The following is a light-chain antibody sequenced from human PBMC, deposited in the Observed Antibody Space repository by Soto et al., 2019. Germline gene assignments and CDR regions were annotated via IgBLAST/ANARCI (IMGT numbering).Light chain of an antibody. CDR1: SSDVGRNKY. V-gene: IGLV2-14*01. J-gene: IGLJ1*01. Sequence: QSALTQPASVSGSPGQSITISCTGTSSDVGRNKYVSWYQQYPGKVPKLLINKVSNRPSGVSNRFSGSKSGNTASLTISGLLAEDEADYFCTSSTSDSLYVFGTGTKLTVL. CDR2: KVS. CDR3: TSSTSDSLYV.